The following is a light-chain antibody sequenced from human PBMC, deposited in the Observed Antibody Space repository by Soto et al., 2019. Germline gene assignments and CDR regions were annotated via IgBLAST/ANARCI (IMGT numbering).Light chain of an antibody. J-gene: IGLJ1*01. CDR3: GSYTGSITYV. V-gene: IGLV2-14*02. Sequence: QSALTQPASVSGSPGQSITISCTGTSSDVGSYNLVSWYQQHPGKAPKLMIYEVTNRPSGVSNRFSGSKSGNTASLTISGLQVEDEAEYYCGSYTGSITYVFGTGTKLTVL. CDR2: EVT. CDR1: SSDVGSYNL.